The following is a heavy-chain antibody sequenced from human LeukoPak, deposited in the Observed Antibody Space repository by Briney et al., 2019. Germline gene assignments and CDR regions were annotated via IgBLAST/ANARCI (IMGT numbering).Heavy chain of an antibody. V-gene: IGHV3-53*01. D-gene: IGHD1-26*01. CDR2: IYSGGNT. CDR3: ARDPGRPQEQ. Sequence: GGSLRLSCAASGFTVSSNYMSWVRQAPGKGLECVSVIYSGGNTYYVDSVKGRFTISRDNSENTLYLQMDSLRAEDTAVYYCARDPGRPQEQWGQGTLVTVSS. J-gene: IGHJ4*02. CDR1: GFTVSSNY.